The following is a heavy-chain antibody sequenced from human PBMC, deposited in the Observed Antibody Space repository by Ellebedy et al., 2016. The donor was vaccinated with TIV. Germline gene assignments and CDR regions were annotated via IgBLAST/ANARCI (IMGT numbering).Heavy chain of an antibody. Sequence: GESLKISXAASGFTFSDYYMSWIRQAPGKGLEWASYISSSSSYTNYADSVKGRFTISRDNAKNSLYLQMNSLRAEDTAVYYCAKDGGSSGWYEEVPDYWGQGTLVTVSS. CDR1: GFTFSDYY. V-gene: IGHV3-11*06. CDR2: ISSSSSYT. CDR3: AKDGGSSGWYEEVPDY. D-gene: IGHD6-19*01. J-gene: IGHJ4*02.